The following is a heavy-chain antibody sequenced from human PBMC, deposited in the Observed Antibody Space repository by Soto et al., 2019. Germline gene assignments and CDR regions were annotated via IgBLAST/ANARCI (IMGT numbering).Heavy chain of an antibody. V-gene: IGHV4-61*01. J-gene: IGHJ6*02. D-gene: IGHD6-6*01. Sequence: LETQSVRCTVSGDSGKNVNQYWTWIRKPPGKGLEWIGYVHYSGSTNYSLSLKSRVTLSVDTSKNQFYLRLTSVAAADTAVYYCARGRGIAVRPYYCGMDVWGQGTTVTVSS. CDR1: GDSGKNVNQY. CDR3: ARGRGIAVRPYYCGMDV. CDR2: VHYSGST.